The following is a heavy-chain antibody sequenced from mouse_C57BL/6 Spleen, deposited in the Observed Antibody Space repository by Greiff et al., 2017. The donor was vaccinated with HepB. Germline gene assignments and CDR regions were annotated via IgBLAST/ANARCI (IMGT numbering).Heavy chain of an antibody. CDR2: ISNGGGST. D-gene: IGHD3-2*02. CDR3: ARHDSSGYLDY. Sequence: EVHLVESGGGLVQPGGSLKLSCAASGFTFSDYYMYWVRQTPEKRLEWVAYISNGGGSTYYPDTVKGRFTISRDNAKNTLYLQMSRLKSEDTAMYYCARHDSSGYLDYWGQGTTLTVSS. J-gene: IGHJ2*01. CDR1: GFTFSDYY. V-gene: IGHV5-12*01.